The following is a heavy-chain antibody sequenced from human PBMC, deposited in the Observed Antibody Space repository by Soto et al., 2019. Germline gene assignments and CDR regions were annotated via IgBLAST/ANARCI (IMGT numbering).Heavy chain of an antibody. CDR3: AKGLNSGSYLRPYYFDY. CDR1: GFTFSSYA. CDR2: ISGSGGST. Sequence: QTGGSLRLSCAASGFTFSSYAMSWVRQAPGKGLEWVSAISGSGGSTYYADSVKGRFTISRDNSKNTLYLQMNSLRAEDTAVYYCAKGLNSGSYLRPYYFDYWGQGTLVTVSS. J-gene: IGHJ4*02. D-gene: IGHD1-26*01. V-gene: IGHV3-23*01.